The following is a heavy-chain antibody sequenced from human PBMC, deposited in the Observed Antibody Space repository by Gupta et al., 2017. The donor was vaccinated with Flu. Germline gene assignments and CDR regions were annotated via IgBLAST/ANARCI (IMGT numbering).Heavy chain of an antibody. V-gene: IGHV1-46*01. CDR3: ARVGEWELNDF. Sequence: QVHLVQSGAAVKKPGASVKVSCRASGFTFTNYYMNWVRRAPGQGLEWMGLINPSGASTTYEQNFQGRVTMTRDTSTSTVYMELSSLTSEDTAVYYCARVGEWELNDFWGQGTLVTVSS. D-gene: IGHD1-26*01. J-gene: IGHJ4*02. CDR2: INPSGAST. CDR1: GFTFTNYY.